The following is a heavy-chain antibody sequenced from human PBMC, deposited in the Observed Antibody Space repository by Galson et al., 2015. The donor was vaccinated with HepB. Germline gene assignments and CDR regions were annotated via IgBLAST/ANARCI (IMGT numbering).Heavy chain of an antibody. CDR1: GGSISSSSYY. CDR2: IYYSGST. V-gene: IGHV4-39*01. D-gene: IGHD3-10*01. J-gene: IGHJ6*02. Sequence: SETLSLTCTVSGGSISSSSYYWGWIRQPPGEGLEWIGSIYYSGSTYYNPSLKSRVTISVDTSKNQFSLKLSSVTAPDTAVYYCARQLVYYYGSGSSPRGDVWGQGTTVTVSS. CDR3: ARQLVYYYGSGSSPRGDV.